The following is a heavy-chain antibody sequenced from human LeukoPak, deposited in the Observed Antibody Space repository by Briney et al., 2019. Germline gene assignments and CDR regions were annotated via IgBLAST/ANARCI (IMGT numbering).Heavy chain of an antibody. J-gene: IGHJ4*02. V-gene: IGHV3-30*02. Sequence: PGGSLRLSXAASGFTFRSYGMHWVRQAPGKGLEWVAFIRYDGSNKYYADSVKGRFTISRDNSKNTLYLQMNSLRAEDTAVYYCAKDQSITVIGGQEYYFDYWGQGTLVTVSS. CDR3: AKDQSITVIGGQEYYFDY. D-gene: IGHD3-22*01. CDR2: IRYDGSNK. CDR1: GFTFRSYG.